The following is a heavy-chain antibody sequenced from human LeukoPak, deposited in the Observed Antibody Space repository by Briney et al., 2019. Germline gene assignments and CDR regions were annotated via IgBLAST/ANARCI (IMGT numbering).Heavy chain of an antibody. CDR3: ASVNDYGDPLPRYMDV. V-gene: IGHV4-4*02. CDR2: IYHSGST. Sequence: SETLSLTCTVSGGSISSSNWWSWVRQPPGKGLEWIGEIYHSGSTNYNPSLKSRITISVDMSKNQFSLKLSSVTAADTAVYYCASVNDYGDPLPRYMDVWGKGTAVTVSS. J-gene: IGHJ6*03. CDR1: GGSISSSNW. D-gene: IGHD4-17*01.